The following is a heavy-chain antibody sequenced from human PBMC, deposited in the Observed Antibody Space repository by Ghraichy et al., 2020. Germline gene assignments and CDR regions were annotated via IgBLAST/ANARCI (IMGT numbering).Heavy chain of an antibody. D-gene: IGHD1-26*01. CDR2: IYYSGST. J-gene: IGHJ3*02. V-gene: IGHV4-39*01. Sequence: SETLSLTCTVSGGSISSSGYYWGWIRQPPGKGLECIGSIYYSGSTYYNPSLKSRVTISLDTSKKQFSLKLSSVTAADTAVYYCARRVGSYFWDGGFDIWGQGTMVTVSS. CDR1: GGSISSSGYY. CDR3: ARRVGSYFWDGGFDI.